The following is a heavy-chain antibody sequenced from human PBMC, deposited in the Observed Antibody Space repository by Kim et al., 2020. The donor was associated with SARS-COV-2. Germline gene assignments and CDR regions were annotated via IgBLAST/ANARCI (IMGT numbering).Heavy chain of an antibody. D-gene: IGHD6-19*01. J-gene: IGHJ6*02. CDR2: IYYSGST. CDR1: GGSISSSSYY. CDR3: ARHISGWYSSHYYGMDV. V-gene: IGHV4-39*01. Sequence: SETLSLTCTVSGGSISSSSYYWGWIRQPPGKGLEWIGSIYYSGSTYYNPSLKSRVTISVDTSKNQFSLKLSSVTAADTAVYYCARHISGWYSSHYYGMDVWGQGTTVTVSS.